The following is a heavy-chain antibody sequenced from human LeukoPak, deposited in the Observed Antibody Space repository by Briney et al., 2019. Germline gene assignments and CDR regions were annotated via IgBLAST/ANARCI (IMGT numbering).Heavy chain of an antibody. CDR3: AKVRSRYIWGTPQWPFDM. CDR1: GFTFSSYS. CDR2: ISSSSYI. V-gene: IGHV3-21*04. J-gene: IGHJ3*02. Sequence: GGSLRLSCAASGFTFSSYSMNWVRQAPGKGLEWVSSISSSSYIYYADSVKGRFTISRDNAKNSLYLQMNSLRPEDTALYYCAKVRSRYIWGTPQWPFDMWGQGTMVTV. D-gene: IGHD3-16*01.